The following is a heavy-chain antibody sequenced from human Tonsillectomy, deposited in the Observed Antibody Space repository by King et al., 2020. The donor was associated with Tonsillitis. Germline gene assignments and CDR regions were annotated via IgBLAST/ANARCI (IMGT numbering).Heavy chain of an antibody. V-gene: IGHV4-39*01. CDR2: IFYSGGT. CDR1: GGSISRKTYY. Sequence: QLQESGPGLVKPSETLSLTCTVSGGSISRKTYYWGWIRQPPGKGLEWIGTIFYSGGTYSNPSLNSRVTISVDTSKNQFSLELTSVTAADTAVYYCARQPYYMDVWGKGTTVTVSS. CDR3: ARQPYYMDV. J-gene: IGHJ6*03.